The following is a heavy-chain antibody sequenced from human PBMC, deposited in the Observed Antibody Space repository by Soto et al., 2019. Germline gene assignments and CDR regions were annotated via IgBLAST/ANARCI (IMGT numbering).Heavy chain of an antibody. CDR2: IYYSGST. CDR1: GGSISSGGYY. V-gene: IGHV4-31*03. CDR3: ARVLRGYRNAIALNWFDP. J-gene: IGHJ5*02. D-gene: IGHD5-18*01. Sequence: SETLSLTCTVSGGSISSGGYYWSWIRQHPGKGLKWIGNIYYSGSTYYNPSLKSRVTISVDTSKNQFSLKLSSVTAADTAVYYCARVLRGYRNAIALNWFDPWGQGTLVTVSS.